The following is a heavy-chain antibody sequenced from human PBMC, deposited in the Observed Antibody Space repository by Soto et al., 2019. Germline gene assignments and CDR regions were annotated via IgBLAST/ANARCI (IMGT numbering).Heavy chain of an antibody. CDR3: AKDRHRSSSRDQYGMDV. CDR2: ISDNAAGT. V-gene: IGHV3-23*01. Sequence: PGGSLRLSCAASGFTFSSYAMTWVRQAPGKGLEWVSSISDNAAGTWNADSVKGRFSISRDNPKNIVYLQMNSLRAEDTAVYYCAKDRHRSSSRDQYGMDVWGQGTMVTVSS. CDR1: GFTFSSYA. D-gene: IGHD6-6*01. J-gene: IGHJ6*02.